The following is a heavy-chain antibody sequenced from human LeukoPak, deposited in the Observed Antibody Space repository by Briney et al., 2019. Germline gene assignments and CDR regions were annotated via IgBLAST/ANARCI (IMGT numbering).Heavy chain of an antibody. Sequence: GGSLRLSSAASGFTFNSYAMSWVRQAPGKGLEWVSTISDSGGSSYYADSVKGRFTISRDNSKNTLFLQMNSLRAEDTAIYYCAKDGRYGDSSGDYFDYWGQGTLVTVSS. CDR2: ISDSGGSS. D-gene: IGHD4-17*01. V-gene: IGHV3-23*01. CDR3: AKDGRYGDSSGDYFDY. CDR1: GFTFNSYA. J-gene: IGHJ4*02.